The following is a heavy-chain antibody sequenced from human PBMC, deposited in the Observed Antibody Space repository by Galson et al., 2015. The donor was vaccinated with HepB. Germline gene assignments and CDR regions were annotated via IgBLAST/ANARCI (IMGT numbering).Heavy chain of an antibody. Sequence: SVKVSCKASGYTFTGYYMHWVRQAPGQGLEWMGWINPNSGGTNYAQKFQGWVTMTRDTSISTAYMELSRLRSDDTAVYYCARVRIAARPHYYYYGMDVWGQGTTVTVSS. CDR1: GYTFTGYY. V-gene: IGHV1-2*04. CDR3: ARVRIAARPHYYYYGMDV. J-gene: IGHJ6*02. CDR2: INPNSGGT. D-gene: IGHD6-6*01.